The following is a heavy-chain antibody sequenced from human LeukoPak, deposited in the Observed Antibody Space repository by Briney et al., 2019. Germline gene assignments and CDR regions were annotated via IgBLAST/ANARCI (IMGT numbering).Heavy chain of an antibody. V-gene: IGHV4-61*02. CDR3: ARDTGYSGSWFDP. Sequence: SQTLSVTCTVSGGSISSGSYYWSWIRQPAGKGLEWIGRIYTSGSTNYNPSLKSRVTISVDTSKNQFSLKLSSVTAADTAVYYCARDTGYSGSWFDPWGQGTLVTVSS. CDR1: GGSISSGSYY. D-gene: IGHD5-12*01. CDR2: IYTSGST. J-gene: IGHJ5*02.